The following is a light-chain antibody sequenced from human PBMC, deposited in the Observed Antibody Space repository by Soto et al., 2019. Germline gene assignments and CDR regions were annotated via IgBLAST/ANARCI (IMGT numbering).Light chain of an antibody. CDR1: SDHSNYA. V-gene: IGLV4-69*02. Sequence: QPVLTQSPSDSASLGASVKLTCTLSSDHSNYAIAWHQQQPEKGPRYLMRVNSDGTHTKGDGIPDRFSGSSSGAERFLTISSLQSEDEADYYCQTWGTGIRVLFGGGTKLTVL. CDR2: VNSDGTH. J-gene: IGLJ2*01. CDR3: QTWGTGIRVL.